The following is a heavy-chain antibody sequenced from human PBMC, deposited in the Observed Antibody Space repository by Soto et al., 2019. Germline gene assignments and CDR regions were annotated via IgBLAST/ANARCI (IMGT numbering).Heavy chain of an antibody. D-gene: IGHD1-26*01. CDR1: GGTFSTYI. Sequence: QVQLVQSGAEVRKPGSSVKVSCKAPGGTFSTYIISWVRQAPGQGLEWIGRIIPIPDITNYAQKFQGRVTVTADRSTSTAYMELTSLKSEDTAVYYCARARIPTREDAFDLWGQGTMVTVSS. V-gene: IGHV1-69*02. J-gene: IGHJ3*01. CDR3: ARARIPTREDAFDL. CDR2: IIPIPDIT.